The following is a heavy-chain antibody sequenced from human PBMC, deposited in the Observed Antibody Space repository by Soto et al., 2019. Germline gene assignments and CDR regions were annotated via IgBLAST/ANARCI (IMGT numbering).Heavy chain of an antibody. Sequence: QVQLVQSGAEVKEPGASVKVSCKASGYTFSNYPIHWVRQAPGQGLEWLGWINSGNGDTKCSQKFQGRVTITWDTSATTTYIELSSLRSEDTAVYYCAGGHCSGDCYSDYWGQGTLVTVSS. J-gene: IGHJ4*02. V-gene: IGHV1-3*04. CDR3: AGGHCSGDCYSDY. D-gene: IGHD2-21*02. CDR2: INSGNGDT. CDR1: GYTFSNYP.